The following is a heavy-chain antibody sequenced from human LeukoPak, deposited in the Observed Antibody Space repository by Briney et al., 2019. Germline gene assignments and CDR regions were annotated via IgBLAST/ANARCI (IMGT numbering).Heavy chain of an antibody. J-gene: IGHJ3*02. V-gene: IGHV5-51*01. CDR3: ARRQSSSSGAFDI. Sequence: GESLKISCKGSGYSFTSYWIGWVRQMPGKGLEWMGMSYPGDSDTRYSPSFQGQVTISADKSISTAYLQWSSLQASDTAMYYCARRQSSSSGAFDIWGQGTMVTVSS. D-gene: IGHD6-6*01. CDR1: GYSFTSYW. CDR2: SYPGDSDT.